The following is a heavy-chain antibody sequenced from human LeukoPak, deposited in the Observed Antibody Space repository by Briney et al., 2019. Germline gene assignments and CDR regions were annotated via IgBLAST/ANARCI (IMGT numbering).Heavy chain of an antibody. Sequence: GGSLRLCCAASGFTFDDYAMHWVRQAPGKGLEWVSGISWNSGSIGYADSVKGRFTISRDNAKNSLYLQMNSLRAEDTALYYCAKDMVSVPAAPFDYWGQGTLVTVSS. CDR2: ISWNSGSI. J-gene: IGHJ4*02. V-gene: IGHV3-9*01. CDR1: GFTFDDYA. CDR3: AKDMVSVPAAPFDY. D-gene: IGHD2-2*01.